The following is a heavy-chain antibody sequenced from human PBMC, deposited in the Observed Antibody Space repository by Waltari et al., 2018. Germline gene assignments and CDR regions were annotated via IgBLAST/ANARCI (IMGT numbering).Heavy chain of an antibody. Sequence: EVQLVESGGGLVQPGGSLQLSCAASGFTFRDSVMHWVRQASGKGLEWVGRVRRKSNSYATAYAASVKGRFTISRDDSKNMAYLQMNSLKTEDTAVYYCTGSGYSDYDSVYWGQGTLVTVSS. J-gene: IGHJ4*02. CDR1: GFTFRDSV. D-gene: IGHD5-12*01. V-gene: IGHV3-73*02. CDR3: TGSGYSDYDSVY. CDR2: VRRKSNSYAT.